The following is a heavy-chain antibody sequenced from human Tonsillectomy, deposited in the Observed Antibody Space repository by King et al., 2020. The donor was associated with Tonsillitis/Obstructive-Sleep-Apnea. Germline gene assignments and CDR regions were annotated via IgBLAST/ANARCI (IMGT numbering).Heavy chain of an antibody. V-gene: IGHV2-5*02. D-gene: IGHD6-19*01. J-gene: IGHJ4*02. CDR2: IYWDDDK. CDR3: AHAGIAVSGYDY. Sequence: TLKESVPTLVKPTQTLTLTCTFSGFSLSTSGVGVGWIRHPPVKALEWLALIYWDDDKRYSPSLKSRLTITKDTSKNQVVLTMTNMDPVDTATYYCAHAGIAVSGYDYWGQGTLVTVSS. CDR1: GFSLSTSGVG.